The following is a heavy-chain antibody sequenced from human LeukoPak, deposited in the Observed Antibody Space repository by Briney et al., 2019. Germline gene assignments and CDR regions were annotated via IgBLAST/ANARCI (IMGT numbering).Heavy chain of an antibody. D-gene: IGHD2-15*01. CDR2: MNPNSGNT. V-gene: IGHV1-8*02. Sequence: ASVKVSCKASGYTFTSYDINWVRHATGQGLEWMGWMNPNSGNTGYAQKLQGRVTMTTDTSTSTAYMELRSLRSDDTAVYYCAREVVAATLWFDPWGQGTLVTVSS. CDR1: GYTFTSYD. CDR3: AREVVAATLWFDP. J-gene: IGHJ5*02.